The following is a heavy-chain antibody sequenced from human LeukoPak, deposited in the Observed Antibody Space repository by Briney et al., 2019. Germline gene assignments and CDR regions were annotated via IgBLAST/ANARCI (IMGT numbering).Heavy chain of an antibody. Sequence: GGSLRLSCAASGFTFSSYSMNWVRQAPGKGLEWVSSISSSSSYIYYADSVKGRFTISRDNAKNSLYLQMNSLRAEDTAVYYCAREILWFRELWFDPWGQGTLVTVSS. V-gene: IGHV3-21*01. D-gene: IGHD3-10*01. CDR2: ISSSSSYI. CDR1: GFTFSSYS. J-gene: IGHJ5*02. CDR3: AREILWFRELWFDP.